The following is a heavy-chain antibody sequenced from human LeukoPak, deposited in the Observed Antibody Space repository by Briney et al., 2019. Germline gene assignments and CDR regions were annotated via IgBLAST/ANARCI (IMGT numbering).Heavy chain of an antibody. Sequence: ASVKVSCTASGYTFTSYGISWVRQAPGQGLEWMGWISVYNGNTNYAHKLQGRVTMTTDTSTSTVYMEVRSLTYDDTAVYYCARGKGNYGDPASFDYWGQGTLVTVSS. CDR3: ARGKGNYGDPASFDY. J-gene: IGHJ4*02. D-gene: IGHD4-17*01. V-gene: IGHV1-18*01. CDR1: GYTFTSYG. CDR2: ISVYNGNT.